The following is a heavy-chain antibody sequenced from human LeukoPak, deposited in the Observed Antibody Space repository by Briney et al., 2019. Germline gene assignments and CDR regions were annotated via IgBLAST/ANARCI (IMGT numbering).Heavy chain of an antibody. J-gene: IGHJ4*02. Sequence: GGSLRLSCAASGFTLNTYGMHWVRQAPGKGLEWVAFIRFDGSNKYYADSVKGRFTISRDNSKNTLYLQMKSLRPKDTAVYYCARGDGYCSSASCSGNWGQGTLVTVSS. CDR3: ARGDGYCSSASCSGN. V-gene: IGHV3-30*02. CDR2: IRFDGSNK. CDR1: GFTLNTYG. D-gene: IGHD2-2*03.